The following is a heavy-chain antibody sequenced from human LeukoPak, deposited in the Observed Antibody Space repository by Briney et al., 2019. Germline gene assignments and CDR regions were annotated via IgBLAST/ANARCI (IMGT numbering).Heavy chain of an antibody. V-gene: IGHV4-59*01. D-gene: IGHD3-22*01. CDR2: IYNSGSST. CDR1: GGSISIYY. J-gene: IGHJ4*02. CDR3: ARENPSGYYNRPIDY. Sequence: PSETLSLTCTVSGGSISIYYWNWIRQPPGKGLEWIGYIYNSGSSTIYNPSLKSRVTISVDTSKNQFSLRLSSVTAADTAIYYCARENPSGYYNRPIDYWGQGTLVTVSS.